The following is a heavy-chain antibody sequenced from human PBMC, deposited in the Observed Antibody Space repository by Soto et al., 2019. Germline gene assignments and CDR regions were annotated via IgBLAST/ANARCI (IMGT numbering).Heavy chain of an antibody. D-gene: IGHD1-26*01. CDR3: AKGATTTTFKCFDS. CDR2: ISWNGGSV. V-gene: IGHV3-9*01. Sequence: EVQLGESGGGLVQPGRSLRLSCAASGFTFDHYAMHWVRQVPGKGLEWVSGISWNGGSVGYADSVKGRFTISRDNAKNSLFLQMNGLRVEDTALYYCAKGATTTTFKCFDSWGQGTLVTVSS. J-gene: IGHJ4*02. CDR1: GFTFDHYA.